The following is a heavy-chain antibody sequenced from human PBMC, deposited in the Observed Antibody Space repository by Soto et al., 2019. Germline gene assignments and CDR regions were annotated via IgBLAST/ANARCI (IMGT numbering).Heavy chain of an antibody. CDR1: GGTFSSYS. J-gene: IGHJ4*02. V-gene: IGHV1-69*01. CDR2: IIPIFGTA. Sequence: QVQLVQSGAEVKKPGSSVKVSCKASGGTFSSYSINWVRQAPGQGLEWMGAIIPIFGTANYAQKFQGRVTITADECTSTAYMELNSLRSEDAAVYYCARDGGRHSGGIDYWGQGTLVTVSS. D-gene: IGHD1-26*01. CDR3: ARDGGRHSGGIDY.